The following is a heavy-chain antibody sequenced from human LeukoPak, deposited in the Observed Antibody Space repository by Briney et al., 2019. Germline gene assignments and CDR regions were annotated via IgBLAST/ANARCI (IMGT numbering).Heavy chain of an antibody. CDR3: ARSYYFGSGSYYNPYWYFDL. CDR2: IYYIGST. Sequence: SETLSLTCTVSGGSITSYYWSWIRQPPGKGLEWNGYIYYIGSTNYNPSLKGRVTISIDTSKNQFSLKLSSVTAADTAVYYCARSYYFGSGSYYNPYWYFDLWGRGTLVTVSS. D-gene: IGHD3-10*01. CDR1: GGSITSYY. J-gene: IGHJ2*01. V-gene: IGHV4-59*01.